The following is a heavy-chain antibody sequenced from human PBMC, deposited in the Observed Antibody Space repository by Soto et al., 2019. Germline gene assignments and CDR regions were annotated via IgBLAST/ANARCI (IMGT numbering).Heavy chain of an antibody. V-gene: IGHV3-48*01. J-gene: IGHJ4*02. D-gene: IGHD4-17*01. CDR1: RFTFSSYS. CDR2: ISSSSSTI. CDR3: TGGGGLRGFDS. Sequence: EVQLVESGGGLVQPGGSLRLSCAASRFTFSSYSMNWVRQAPGKGLEWVSYISSSSSTIYYADSVKGRFTISRDNAQNAMYLKMNGLRGGDRAVYYGTGGGGLRGFDSWGQGTLVTVSS.